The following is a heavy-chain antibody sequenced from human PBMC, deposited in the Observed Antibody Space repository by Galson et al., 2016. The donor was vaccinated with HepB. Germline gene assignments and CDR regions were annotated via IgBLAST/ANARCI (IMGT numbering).Heavy chain of an antibody. CDR2: IIPIFGTR. V-gene: IGHV1-69*13. D-gene: IGHD5-12*01. Sequence: SVKVSCKASGGTFNSYAVSWVRQAPGQGLEWMGGIIPIFGTRKYAQNFQGRVTITADESTGTAYMELSSLRSEDTAVYYCARMTYKVELGSGDYYYYMDVWGKGTTVTVSS. CDR1: GGTFNSYA. J-gene: IGHJ6*03. CDR3: ARMTYKVELGSGDYYYYMDV.